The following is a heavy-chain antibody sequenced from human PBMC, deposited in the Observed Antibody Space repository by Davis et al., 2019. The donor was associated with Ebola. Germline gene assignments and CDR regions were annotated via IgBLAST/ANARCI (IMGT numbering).Heavy chain of an antibody. J-gene: IGHJ4*02. CDR2: MSYDGSDK. CDR1: EFTFRNYA. Sequence: PGGSLRLSCAASEFTFRNYAMYWVRQAPGKGLEWVAIMSYDGSDKYEADPVKGRFTISRDNSRNTVYLQMNSLRAEDTAVYYCARVRAPYYFDYWGQGTLVTVSS. CDR3: ARVRAPYYFDY. V-gene: IGHV3-30*14.